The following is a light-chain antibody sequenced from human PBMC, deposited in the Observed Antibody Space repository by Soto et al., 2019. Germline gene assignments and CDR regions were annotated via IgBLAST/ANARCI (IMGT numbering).Light chain of an antibody. Sequence: DIQMTQSPSSLSASVGDGVTITCRSSEDISTWLAWYQQKPGKAXKLLIYAASSLQSGVPSRFSGSGSGTDFTLTIRRLQPEDFANYYCQHADSFPLITFGQGTRLEIK. J-gene: IGKJ5*01. CDR1: EDISTW. V-gene: IGKV1-12*01. CDR3: QHADSFPLIT. CDR2: AAS.